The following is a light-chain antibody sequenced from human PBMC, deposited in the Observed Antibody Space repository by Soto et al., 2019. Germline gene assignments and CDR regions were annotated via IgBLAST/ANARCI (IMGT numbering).Light chain of an antibody. CDR3: QQYNSFST. CDR2: KAS. V-gene: IGKV1-5*03. Sequence: DIQMTQSPSTLSASVGDRVTITCRASQSVNSWLAWYQQKPGKAPKLLISKASSLESGVPSRFSGSGSGTEFTLTISSLQPDDFATYYCQQYNSFSTFGQGTKVEIK. J-gene: IGKJ1*01. CDR1: QSVNSW.